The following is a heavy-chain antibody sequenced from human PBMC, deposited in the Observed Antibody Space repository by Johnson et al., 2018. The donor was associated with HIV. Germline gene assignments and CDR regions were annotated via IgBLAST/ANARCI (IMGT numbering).Heavy chain of an antibody. CDR3: VKDIGYCGPADGAFDI. Sequence: QVQLVESGGGVVQPGGSLRLSCAASGFTFSSYGMHWVRQAPGKGLEWVAFIRYDGSNKYYADSVKGRFTISRDSAKKSLYLQMNSLRPEDTAVYYCVKDIGYCGPADGAFDIWGQGTMVTVSS. D-gene: IGHD4-23*01. V-gene: IGHV3-30*02. CDR1: GFTFSSYG. CDR2: IRYDGSNK. J-gene: IGHJ3*02.